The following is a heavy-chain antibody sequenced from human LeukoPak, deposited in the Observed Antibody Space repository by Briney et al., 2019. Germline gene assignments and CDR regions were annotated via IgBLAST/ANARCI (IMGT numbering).Heavy chain of an antibody. J-gene: IGHJ4*02. Sequence: PGGSLRLSCAASGFTFSSYWMHWVRQAPGKGLVWVSRINSDGSSTSSADSVKGRFTISRDNAKNTLCLQMNSLRAEDTAVYYCARGARRSPPDYWGQGTLVTVSS. CDR2: INSDGSST. D-gene: IGHD1-26*01. CDR1: GFTFSSYW. V-gene: IGHV3-74*01. CDR3: ARGARRSPPDY.